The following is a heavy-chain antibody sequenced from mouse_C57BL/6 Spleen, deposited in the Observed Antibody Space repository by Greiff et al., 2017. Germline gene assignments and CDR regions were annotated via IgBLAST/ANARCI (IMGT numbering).Heavy chain of an antibody. CDR2: IDPSDSYT. CDR3: ARGLLNYYAMDY. J-gene: IGHJ4*01. V-gene: IGHV1-69*01. Sequence: VKLQQPGAELVMPGASVKLSCKASGYTFTSYWMHWVKQRPGQGLEWIGEIDPSDSYTNYNQKFKGKSTLTVDKSSSTAYMQLSSLTSEDSAVYYCARGLLNYYAMDYWGQGTSVTVSS. CDR1: GYTFTSYW. D-gene: IGHD2-1*01.